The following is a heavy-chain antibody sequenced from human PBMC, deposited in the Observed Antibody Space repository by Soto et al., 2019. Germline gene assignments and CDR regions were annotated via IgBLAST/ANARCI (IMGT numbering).Heavy chain of an antibody. J-gene: IGHJ4*02. Sequence: GGSLRLSCAASGFTVSSNYMSWVRQAPGKGLEWVSVIYSAGTTYYADSVKGRFTISRHNSKNTLYLEMDSLRVDDTAVYYCALYSRGYNYGYFGYWGQGTLVTVSS. CDR3: ALYSRGYNYGYFGY. V-gene: IGHV3-53*04. CDR2: IYSAGTT. D-gene: IGHD5-18*01. CDR1: GFTVSSNY.